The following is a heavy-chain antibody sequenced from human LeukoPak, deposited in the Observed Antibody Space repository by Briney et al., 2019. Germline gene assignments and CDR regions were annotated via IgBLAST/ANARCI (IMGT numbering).Heavy chain of an antibody. J-gene: IGHJ4*02. CDR2: VVPMFGIR. V-gene: IGHV1-69*04. Sequence: SVKVSCKTSGGAFNNYAISWVRQAPGQGLEWMGRVVPMFGIRNYPQTFRGRVNITADKATNTAYMELRSLRAEDTAIYYCATEPSRSYSFDHLDFWGLGTQVTVSS. CDR3: ATEPSRSYSFDHLDF. D-gene: IGHD5-12*01. CDR1: GGAFNNYA.